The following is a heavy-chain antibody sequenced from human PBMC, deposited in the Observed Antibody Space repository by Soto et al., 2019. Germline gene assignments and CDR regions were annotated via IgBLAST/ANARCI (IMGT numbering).Heavy chain of an antibody. Sequence: STPLSLTGAISGDSVSSNSAVWDRVRQSPSRGLEWLGRTYYRSKWYYENAVSVRGRITINPDTSTNPYSLQLNSVTPEDTAVYFWARGEQYSGRSIDLCGQATLFTF. CDR2: TYYRSKWYY. V-gene: IGHV6-1*01. D-gene: IGHD1-26*01. CDR3: ARGEQYSGRSIDL. J-gene: IGHJ4*01. CDR1: GDSVSSNSAV.